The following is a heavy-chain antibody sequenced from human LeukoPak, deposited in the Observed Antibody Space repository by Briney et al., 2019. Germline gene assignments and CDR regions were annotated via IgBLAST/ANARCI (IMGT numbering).Heavy chain of an antibody. CDR1: GFTFSSYG. CDR2: ISGSGGTP. J-gene: IGHJ4*02. CDR3: AKTGHYDILTGYYLSPTYIDY. D-gene: IGHD3-9*01. Sequence: PGGSLRLSCAASGFTFSSYGMSWVRQAPGKGLEWVSGISGSGGTPYYADSVKGRFTISRDNSKNTLYLQMNSLRAEDTAVYYCAKTGHYDILTGYYLSPTYIDYWGQGAQVTVSS. V-gene: IGHV3-23*01.